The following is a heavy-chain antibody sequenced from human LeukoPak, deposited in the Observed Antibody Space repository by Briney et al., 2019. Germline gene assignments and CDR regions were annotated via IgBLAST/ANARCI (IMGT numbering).Heavy chain of an antibody. CDR3: ARHQHAGREHYYGIDV. CDR1: GGSIGLYY. CDR2: IFHTGST. V-gene: IGHV4-59*08. Sequence: SDTLSLTCTVSGGSIGLYYWAWIRQPPGKGLEWIGYIFHTGSTNYNPSLKSRLTISVDTSRNQFSLRLSSVTAADTAVYYCARHQHAGREHYYGIDVWGQGTTVSVSS. J-gene: IGHJ6*02. D-gene: IGHD1-26*01.